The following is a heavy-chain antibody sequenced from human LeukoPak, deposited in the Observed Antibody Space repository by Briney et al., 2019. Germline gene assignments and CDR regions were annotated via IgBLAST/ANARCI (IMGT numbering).Heavy chain of an antibody. CDR1: GGSVNSGSYY. V-gene: IGHV4-61*01. D-gene: IGHD3-22*01. CDR3: ARGALWGHYYYDSSGYYQPIFDY. Sequence: ASETLSLTCTVSGGSVNSGSYYWNWIRQPPGKGLEWIGYIYYSGSTNYNPSLKSRVTISVDTSKNQFSLKLSSVTAADTAVYYCARGALWGHYYYDSSGYYQPIFDYWGQGTLVTVSS. J-gene: IGHJ4*02. CDR2: IYYSGST.